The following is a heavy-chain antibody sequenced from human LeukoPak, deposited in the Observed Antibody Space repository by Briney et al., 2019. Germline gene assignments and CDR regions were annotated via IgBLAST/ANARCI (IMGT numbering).Heavy chain of an antibody. CDR1: GGSITNYY. J-gene: IGHJ3*02. Sequence: SETLSLTCTVSGGSITNYYWTWIRQPPGKGLEWIGYIHYSGSTNYNPSLKSRVTISVDTSKNQFSLKLSSVTAADTAVYYCARLNKDIVLMVYAYDAFDIWGQGTMVTVSS. CDR3: ARLNKDIVLMVYAYDAFDI. V-gene: IGHV4-59*12. D-gene: IGHD2-8*01. CDR2: IHYSGST.